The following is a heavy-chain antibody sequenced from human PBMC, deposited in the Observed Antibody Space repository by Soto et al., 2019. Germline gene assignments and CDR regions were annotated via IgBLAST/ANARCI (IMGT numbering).Heavy chain of an antibody. V-gene: IGHV3-23*01. D-gene: IGHD6-6*01. CDR3: AKNWDTTLSSSSH. Sequence: EVQLLESGGGLVQPGGSLRLSCAASGFTFTTYAMTWVRQAPGKGLEWVSAISGSGGSTYYADSVKGRFTISRDNSKNTLFLPMNSLRAEATAVYYCAKNWDTTLSSSSHWGQGTLVTVSS. CDR2: ISGSGGST. CDR1: GFTFTTYA. J-gene: IGHJ4*02.